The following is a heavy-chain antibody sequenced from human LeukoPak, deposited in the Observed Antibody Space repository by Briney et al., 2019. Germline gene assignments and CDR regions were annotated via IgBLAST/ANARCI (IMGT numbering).Heavy chain of an antibody. J-gene: IGHJ5*02. CDR3: ARGSGSYFPGWFDP. D-gene: IGHD1-26*01. V-gene: IGHV3-13*01. Sequence: GGSLRLSCAASGFTFSSYDMHWVRQATGKGLEWVSAIGTAGDTYYPGSVKGRFTISRENAKNSLYLQMNSLRARDTAVYYCARGSGSYFPGWFDPWGQGTLVTVSS. CDR2: IGTAGDT. CDR1: GFTFSSYD.